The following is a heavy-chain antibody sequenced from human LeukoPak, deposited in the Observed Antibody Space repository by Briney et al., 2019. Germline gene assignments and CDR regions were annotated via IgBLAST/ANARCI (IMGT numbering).Heavy chain of an antibody. CDR1: GYTFTGYY. J-gene: IGHJ5*02. CDR2: ISAYNGNT. V-gene: IGHV1-18*04. CDR3: ARAAAGTVFRWFDP. Sequence: ASVKVSCKASGYTFTGYYMHWVRQAPGQGLEWMGWISAYNGNTNYAQKLQGRVTMTTDTSTSTAYMELRSLRSDDTAVYYCARAAAGTVFRWFDPWGQGTLVTVSS. D-gene: IGHD6-13*01.